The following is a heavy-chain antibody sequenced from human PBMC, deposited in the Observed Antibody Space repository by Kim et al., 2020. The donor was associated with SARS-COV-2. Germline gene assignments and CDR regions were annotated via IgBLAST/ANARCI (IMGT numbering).Heavy chain of an antibody. Sequence: SETLSLTCAVYGGSFSGYYWSWIRQPPGKGLEWIGEINHSGSTNYNPSLKSRVTISVDTSKNQFSLKLSSVTAADTAVYYCASLIMGWFDPWGQGTLVTVSS. CDR1: GGSFSGYY. V-gene: IGHV4-34*01. CDR2: INHSGST. CDR3: ASLIMGWFDP. J-gene: IGHJ5*02. D-gene: IGHD3-16*01.